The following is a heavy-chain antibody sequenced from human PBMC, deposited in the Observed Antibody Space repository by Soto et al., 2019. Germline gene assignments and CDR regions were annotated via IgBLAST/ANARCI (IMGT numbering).Heavy chain of an antibody. CDR3: AREEVIVGATSPRPSDY. J-gene: IGHJ4*02. Sequence: QVQLVQSGAEVKKPGSSVKVSCKASGGTFSSYAISWVRQAPGQGLEWMGGIIPIFGTANYAQKFQGRVTITADESTSTAYMELSSLRSEDTAVYYCAREEVIVGATSPRPSDYWGQGTLVTVSS. V-gene: IGHV1-69*01. CDR2: IIPIFGTA. CDR1: GGTFSSYA. D-gene: IGHD1-26*01.